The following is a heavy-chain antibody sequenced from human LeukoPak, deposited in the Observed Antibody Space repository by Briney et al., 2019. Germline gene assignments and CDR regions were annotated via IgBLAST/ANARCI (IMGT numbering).Heavy chain of an antibody. V-gene: IGHV3-7*01. J-gene: IGHJ3*02. Sequence: GGSLRLSCAASGFTFSTYTMNWVRQAPGKGLEWVASIKQDGSEKYYVDSVKGRFTISRDNAKNSLYLQMNSLRVEDTAVYYCARNVYDMWGQGTMVTVSS. CDR2: IKQDGSEK. CDR1: GFTFSTYT. CDR3: ARNVYDM.